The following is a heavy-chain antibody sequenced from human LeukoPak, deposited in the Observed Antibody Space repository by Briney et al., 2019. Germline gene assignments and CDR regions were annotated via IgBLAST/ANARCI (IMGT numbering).Heavy chain of an antibody. V-gene: IGHV3-21*01. Sequence: PGGSLRLSCAASGFTFSSYSMNWVRQAPGKGLEWVSSISSSSSYIYYADSVKGRLTISRDNAKNSLYLQMNSLRVEDTAVYYCASQTYDSSGYYYYWGQGTLVTVSS. CDR2: ISSSSSYI. CDR3: ASQTYDSSGYYYY. CDR1: GFTFSSYS. D-gene: IGHD3-22*01. J-gene: IGHJ4*02.